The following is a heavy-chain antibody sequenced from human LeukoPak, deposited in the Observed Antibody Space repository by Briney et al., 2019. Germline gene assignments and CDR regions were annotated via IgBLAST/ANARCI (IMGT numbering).Heavy chain of an antibody. CDR3: ARAIAYCGGDCYSRCDYYYYYMDV. D-gene: IGHD2-21*02. J-gene: IGHJ6*03. CDR2: IIPIFGTA. Sequence: ASVKVSCKASGGTFSSYAISWVRQAPGQGLEWMGRIIPIFGTANYAQKFQGRVTITTDKSTSTAYMELSSLRSEDTAVYYCARAIAYCGGDCYSRCDYYYYYMDVWGKGTTVTVSS. V-gene: IGHV1-69*05. CDR1: GGTFSSYA.